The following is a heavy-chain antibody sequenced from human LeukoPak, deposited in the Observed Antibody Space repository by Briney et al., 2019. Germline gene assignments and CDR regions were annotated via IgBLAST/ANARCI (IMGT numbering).Heavy chain of an antibody. CDR3: AKDSSSSSWSGAFDI. CDR1: GLTFSTYT. V-gene: IGHV3-9*01. CDR2: ISWNSGSI. D-gene: IGHD6-13*01. Sequence: GGSLRLSCAASGLTFSTYTMHWVRQAPGKGLEWVSGISWNSGSIGYADSVKGRFTISRDNAKNSLYLQMNSLRAEDTALYYCAKDSSSSSWSGAFDIWGQGTMVTVSS. J-gene: IGHJ3*02.